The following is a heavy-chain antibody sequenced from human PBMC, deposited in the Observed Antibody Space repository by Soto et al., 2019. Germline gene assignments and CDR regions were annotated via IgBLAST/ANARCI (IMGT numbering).Heavy chain of an antibody. CDR2: IYWDDDK. V-gene: IGHV2-5*02. CDR3: AHRRGYSSSWYRGNYFDY. Sequence: QITLKESGPPLVKPTQTLTLTCTFSGFSLSTSGVGVGWIRQPPGKALEWLALIYWDDDKRYSPSLKSRLTITKDTSKNQVVLTMTNMDPVDTATYYCAHRRGYSSSWYRGNYFDYWGQGTLVTVSS. D-gene: IGHD6-13*01. J-gene: IGHJ4*02. CDR1: GFSLSTSGVG.